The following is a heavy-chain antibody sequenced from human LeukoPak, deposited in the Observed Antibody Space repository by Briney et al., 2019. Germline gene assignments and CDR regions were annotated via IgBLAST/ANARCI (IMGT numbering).Heavy chain of an antibody. CDR3: ARWGTYASTSNWFDP. V-gene: IGHV4-34*12. J-gene: IGHJ5*02. Sequence: SETLSLTCAIHGGSFSGYYWSWIRQPPGKGLEWIGEIIQSGSTNYNPSLKSRVTISVDMSKNQFSLSLGSVTAADTAVYYCARWGTYASTSNWFDPWGQGTLVTVSS. CDR1: GGSFSGYY. CDR2: IIQSGST. D-gene: IGHD2-2*01.